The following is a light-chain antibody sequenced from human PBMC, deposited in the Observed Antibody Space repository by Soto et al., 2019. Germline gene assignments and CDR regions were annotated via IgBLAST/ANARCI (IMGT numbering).Light chain of an antibody. V-gene: IGLV4-69*01. Sequence: QSVLTQSPSASAALGASVKLNCTVSSGHSSYAIAWHQQQPEKSPRYLMKLNSDGSHSKGDGIPDRFSGSSSGAERYLTISSLQSEDEADYYCQTWGTGIQVFGGGTKVTVL. J-gene: IGLJ2*01. CDR3: QTWGTGIQV. CDR2: LNSDGSH. CDR1: SGHSSYA.